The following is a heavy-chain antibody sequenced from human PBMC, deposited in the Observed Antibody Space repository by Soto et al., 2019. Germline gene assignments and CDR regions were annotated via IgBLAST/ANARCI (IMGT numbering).Heavy chain of an antibody. V-gene: IGHV3-53*01. J-gene: IGHJ3*01. CDR3: TSRIYYRNTVTFDV. D-gene: IGHD3-16*02. CDR2: IYSGGST. Sequence: GGSLRLSCVASNFTVSSNYLSWVRQAPGKGLEWVSVIYSGGSTSYADSVQGRFSVSRDKSKNTVSLQMSSLRAEDTAVYYCTSRIYYRNTVTFDVWGQGTMVTVSS. CDR1: NFTVSSNY.